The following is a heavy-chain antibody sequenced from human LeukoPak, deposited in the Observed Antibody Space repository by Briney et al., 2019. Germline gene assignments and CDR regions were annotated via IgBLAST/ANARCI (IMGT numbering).Heavy chain of an antibody. V-gene: IGHV3-30*03. CDR3: VTPFGELLTGY. CDR2: ISYDGSNK. D-gene: IGHD3-10*01. J-gene: IGHJ4*02. CDR1: GFTFSSYG. Sequence: GGSLRLSCAASGFTFSSYGMHWVRQAPGKGLEWVAVISYDGSNKYYADSVKGRFTISRDNSKNTLYLQMNSLRAEDTAVYYCVTPFGELLTGYWGQGTLVTVSS.